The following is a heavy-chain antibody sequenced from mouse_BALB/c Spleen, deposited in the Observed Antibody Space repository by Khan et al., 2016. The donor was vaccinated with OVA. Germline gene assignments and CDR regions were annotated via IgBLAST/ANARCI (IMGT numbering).Heavy chain of an antibody. CDR1: GFSLTNYG. CDR2: IWRDGST. V-gene: IGHV2-6-1*01. Sequence: QVQLKQSGPGLVAPSQSLSITCTISGFSLTNYGVHWVRQPPGKGLEWLAVIWRDGSTTYNSVFKSRLSISKDNSKSPVFLKMNSLQTDDTAMYYCGRQPYYHYYSVDYGGQGTSVTVSS. J-gene: IGHJ4*01. D-gene: IGHD2-10*01. CDR3: GRQPYYHYYSVDY.